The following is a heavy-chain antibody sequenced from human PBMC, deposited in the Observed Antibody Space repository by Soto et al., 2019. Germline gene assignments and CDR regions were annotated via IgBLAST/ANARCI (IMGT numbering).Heavy chain of an antibody. CDR1: GGSISSVYDC. CDR2: IYNGGTT. J-gene: IGHJ4*02. CDR3: ARGPSGDKVDF. Sequence: QVQLQESGPILVKPSQTLSLTCTVSGGSISSVYDCWSWIRQSPDKGLEWSGDIYNGGTTYNNPSLTSRVTISVATSKNQFSLQLRSVTAADTAVYFCARGPSGDKVDFWGQGTLVTVSS. D-gene: IGHD7-27*01. V-gene: IGHV4-30-4*01.